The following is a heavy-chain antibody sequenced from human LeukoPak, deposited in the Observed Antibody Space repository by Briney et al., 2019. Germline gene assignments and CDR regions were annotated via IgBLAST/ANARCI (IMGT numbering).Heavy chain of an antibody. V-gene: IGHV1-69*05. D-gene: IGHD5-24*01. CDR2: IIPIFGTA. Sequence: GASVKVSCKASGGTFSSYAISWVRQAPGQGLEWMGRIIPIFGTASYAQKFQGRVTMTRDTSTSTVYMELSSLRSEDTAVYYCAREAPGVATINDYWGQGTLVTVSS. CDR3: AREAPGVATINDY. CDR1: GGTFSSYA. J-gene: IGHJ4*02.